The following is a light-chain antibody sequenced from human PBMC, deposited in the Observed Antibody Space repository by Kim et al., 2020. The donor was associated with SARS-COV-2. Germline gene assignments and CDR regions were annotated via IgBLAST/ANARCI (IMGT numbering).Light chain of an antibody. Sequence: ENVLTQSPGTLSLSPGERATLSCRASQSIASKYLAWYQQKPGQAPRLLIYDVSRRATGIPDRFSGSGSGTDFTLTISRLEPEDSAVYYCQQLGTWTFGQGTKVEIK. CDR3: QQLGTWT. CDR1: QSIASKY. CDR2: DVS. J-gene: IGKJ1*01. V-gene: IGKV3-20*01.